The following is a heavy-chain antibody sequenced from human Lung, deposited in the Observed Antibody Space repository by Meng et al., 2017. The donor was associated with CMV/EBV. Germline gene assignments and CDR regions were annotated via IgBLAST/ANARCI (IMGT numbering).Heavy chain of an antibody. CDR1: GYTFTGYY. CDR2: INPNSGGT. D-gene: IGHD2-2*01. Sequence: SVXVSXXASGYTFTGYYIHWVRQAPGQGLEYMGWINPNSGGTHYAQRPQGRVTMTRDTSISTAYMEQNRLRSDDTAVYYCARGDLIVVVPATIPRVGMDVWGQGTXVTVSS. J-gene: IGHJ6*02. CDR3: ARGDLIVVVPATIPRVGMDV. V-gene: IGHV1-2*02.